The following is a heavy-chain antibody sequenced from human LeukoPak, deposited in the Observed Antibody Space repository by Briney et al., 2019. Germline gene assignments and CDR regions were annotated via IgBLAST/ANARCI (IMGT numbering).Heavy chain of an antibody. V-gene: IGHV1-69*05. Sequence: AASVKVCCKASGGTFTSYAISWVRQAPGQGLEWMGGIIPIFGTANYAQKFQGRVTITTDESTSTAYMELSSLRSEDTAVYYCARAMSIAAAGDFDYWGQGTLVTVSS. D-gene: IGHD6-13*01. CDR2: IIPIFGTA. J-gene: IGHJ4*02. CDR3: ARAMSIAAAGDFDY. CDR1: GGTFTSYA.